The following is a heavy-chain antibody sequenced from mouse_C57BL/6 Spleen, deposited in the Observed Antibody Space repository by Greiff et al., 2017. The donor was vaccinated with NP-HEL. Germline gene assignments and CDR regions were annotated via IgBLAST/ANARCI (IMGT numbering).Heavy chain of an antibody. CDR2: IYPGDGDT. CDR3: ARHEAGYLFAY. J-gene: IGHJ3*01. Sequence: VQLQQSGAELVKPGASVKISCKASGYAFSSYWMNWVKQRPGKGLEWIGQIYPGDGDTNYNGKFKGKATLTADKSSSTVYMELSRLTSEDSAVYFCARHEAGYLFAYWGQGTLVTVSA. CDR1: GYAFSSYW. D-gene: IGHD2-3*01. V-gene: IGHV1-80*01.